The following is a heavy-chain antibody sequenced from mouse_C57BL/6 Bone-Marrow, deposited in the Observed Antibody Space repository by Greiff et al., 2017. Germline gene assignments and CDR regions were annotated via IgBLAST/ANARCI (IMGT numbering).Heavy chain of an antibody. CDR3: ARGGAWFAY. CDR1: GFNINDYY. Sequence: EVQLQQSGAELVKPGASVKFSCTASGFNINDYYMHWVKQRTEHGLEWIGGIVPEDGGTKYDQKFQGKATITADTSSNTAYLQLSSLTAEDSAVYSCARGGAWFAYWGQGTLVTVSA. CDR2: IVPEDGGT. V-gene: IGHV14-2*01. J-gene: IGHJ3*01.